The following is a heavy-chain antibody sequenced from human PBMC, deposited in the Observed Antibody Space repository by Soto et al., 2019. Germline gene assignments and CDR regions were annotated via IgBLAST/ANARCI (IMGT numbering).Heavy chain of an antibody. Sequence: GGSLRLSCAASGFTFSSYGMHWVRQAPGKGLEWVAVIWYDGSNKYYADSVKGRFTISRDNSKNTLYLQMNSLRAEDTAVYYCAREGYCSGGSCYTRGFDYWGQGTLVTVSS. V-gene: IGHV3-33*01. CDR3: AREGYCSGGSCYTRGFDY. J-gene: IGHJ4*02. CDR1: GFTFSSYG. D-gene: IGHD2-15*01. CDR2: IWYDGSNK.